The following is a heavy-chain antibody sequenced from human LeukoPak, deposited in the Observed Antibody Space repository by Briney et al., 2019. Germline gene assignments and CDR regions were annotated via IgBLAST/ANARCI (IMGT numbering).Heavy chain of an antibody. Sequence: GRSLKLSCAASGFTFDDYAMHWVRQAPGKGLEWVSGISWNSGSIGYADSVKGRFTISRDNAKNSLYLQMNSLRAEDTALYYCAGGRRRYYYDSSGYTITAYYYYYMDVWGKGTTVTVSS. D-gene: IGHD3-22*01. V-gene: IGHV3-9*01. CDR2: ISWNSGSI. CDR1: GFTFDDYA. CDR3: AGGRRRYYYDSSGYTITAYYYYYMDV. J-gene: IGHJ6*03.